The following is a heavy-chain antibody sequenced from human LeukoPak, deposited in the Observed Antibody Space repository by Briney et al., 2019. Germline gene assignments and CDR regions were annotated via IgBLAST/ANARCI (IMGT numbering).Heavy chain of an antibody. Sequence: SETLSLTCTVSGGSISDDYWSWIRQAAGKGLEWIGRIYGTGSTNYNPSLTSRITMSVDTSKNQFSLKLSSVTAADTAVYYCARSATVRRVYYFDYWGQGTLVTVSS. CDR2: IYGTGST. V-gene: IGHV4-4*07. J-gene: IGHJ4*02. D-gene: IGHD4-17*01. CDR1: GGSISDDY. CDR3: ARSATVRRVYYFDY.